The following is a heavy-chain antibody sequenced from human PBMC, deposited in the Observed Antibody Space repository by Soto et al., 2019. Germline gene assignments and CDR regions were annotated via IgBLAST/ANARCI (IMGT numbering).Heavy chain of an antibody. CDR2: MNPNSGNT. Sequence: QVQLVQSGAEVKKPGASVKVSCKASGYTFTSYDINWVRQATGQGLEWMGWMNPNSGNTGYAQKFQGRVTMTRNTXISTAYMELSSLRSEDTAVYYCARHLPDRDGYNYGYWGQGTLVTVSS. CDR1: GYTFTSYD. V-gene: IGHV1-8*01. CDR3: ARHLPDRDGYNYGY. J-gene: IGHJ4*02. D-gene: IGHD5-12*01.